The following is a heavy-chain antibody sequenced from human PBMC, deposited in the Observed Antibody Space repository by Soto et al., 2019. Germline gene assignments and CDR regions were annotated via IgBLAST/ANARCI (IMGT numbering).Heavy chain of an antibody. D-gene: IGHD3-10*01. CDR3: ARWSGVGVAGMDV. J-gene: IGHJ6*02. V-gene: IGHV4-30-4*01. CDR2: SFYSGIT. Sequence: QVQLQESGPRLVKPLQTLTLTCTVSGDSINSGDYYWSWIRQPPGRGLEWVGYSFYSGITDYNPSLKSRMTISMDTSKNQFSLRLNSVTAADTAVYFCARWSGVGVAGMDVWRQGTTVSVSS. CDR1: GDSINSGDYY.